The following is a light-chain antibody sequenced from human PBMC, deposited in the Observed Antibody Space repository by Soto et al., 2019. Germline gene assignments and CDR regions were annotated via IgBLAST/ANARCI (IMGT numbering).Light chain of an antibody. Sequence: DIVMTQSPATLSVSPGERATLSCRASQSVSSNLAWYQQKPGQAPRLLIYGASTRATGIPARFSGSGSGTEFTLTISSLQSEDFAVYYGQQYNNWPRLTFGGGTKVEIK. CDR1: QSVSSN. V-gene: IGKV3-15*01. CDR3: QQYNNWPRLT. J-gene: IGKJ4*02. CDR2: GAS.